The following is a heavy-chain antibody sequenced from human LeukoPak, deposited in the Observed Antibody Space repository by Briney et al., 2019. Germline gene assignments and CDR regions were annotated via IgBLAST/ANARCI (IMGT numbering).Heavy chain of an antibody. Sequence: VNSSETLSLTCTVSGCSISSGGYYWSWIRQPPGKGLEWIGYIYHSGSTYYNPSLKSRVTISVDRSKNQFSLKLSSVTAADTAVYYCARDSGGWYNWYFDLWGRGTLVTVSS. D-gene: IGHD6-19*01. CDR2: IYHSGST. CDR3: ARDSGGWYNWYFDL. J-gene: IGHJ2*01. V-gene: IGHV4-30-2*01. CDR1: GCSISSGGYY.